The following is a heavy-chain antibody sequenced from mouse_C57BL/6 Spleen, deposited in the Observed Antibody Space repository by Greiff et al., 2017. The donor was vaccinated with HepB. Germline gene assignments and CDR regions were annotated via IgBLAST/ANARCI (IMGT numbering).Heavy chain of an antibody. CDR2: IYPGNSDT. V-gene: IGHV1-5*01. CDR1: GSPFPGYW. CDR3: TRGPHYFDY. Sequence: EVQLQQSGTVLARPGASVKMSCRTSGSPFPGYWRHWVKKRPGQGLEWKGAIYPGNSDTSYNQKFKGKAKLTAVTSASTAYMELSSLTNEDSAVYYCTRGPHYFDYWGQGTTLTVSS. J-gene: IGHJ2*01.